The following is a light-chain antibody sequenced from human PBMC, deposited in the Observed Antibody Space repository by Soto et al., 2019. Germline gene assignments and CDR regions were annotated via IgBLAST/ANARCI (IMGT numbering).Light chain of an antibody. Sequence: QPVLTQPPSVSGAPGQRVTISCTGSSSNIGAGYDVLWYQQLTGTAPQLLIYANSNRPSGVPDRFSGSKSGTSASLAITGLQAEDEADYYCKCYDSSLRAVVFGGGTKLTVL. CDR1: SSNIGAGYD. V-gene: IGLV1-40*01. CDR2: ANS. J-gene: IGLJ2*01. CDR3: KCYDSSLRAVV.